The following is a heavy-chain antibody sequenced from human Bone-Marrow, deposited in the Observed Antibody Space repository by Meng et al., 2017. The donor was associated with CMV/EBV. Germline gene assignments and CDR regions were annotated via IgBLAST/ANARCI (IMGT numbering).Heavy chain of an antibody. CDR2: ISYDGSNK. CDR1: GFTFSSYA. V-gene: IGHV3-30-3*01. D-gene: IGHD1-7*01. J-gene: IGHJ5*02. Sequence: GGSLRLSWAASGFTFSSYAMHWVRQAPGKGLEWVAVISYDGSNKYYADSVKGRFTISRDNSKNTLYLQMNSLRAEDTAVYYCARGIWNWAFDPWGQGTLVTVSS. CDR3: ARGIWNWAFDP.